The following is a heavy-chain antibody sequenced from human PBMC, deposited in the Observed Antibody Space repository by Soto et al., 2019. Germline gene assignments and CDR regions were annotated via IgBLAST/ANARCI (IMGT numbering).Heavy chain of an antibody. V-gene: IGHV1-69*06. D-gene: IGHD4-17*01. CDR3: ARDVRVSSRRLQRLPGGMDV. CDR1: GGTFSSYA. J-gene: IGHJ6*02. Sequence: SVKVSCKASGGTFSSYAISWVRQAPGQGLEWMGGIIPIFGTANYAQEFQGRVTITADKSTSTAYMELSSLRSEDTAVYYCARDVRVSSRRLQRLPGGMDVWGQGTTVTVSS. CDR2: IIPIFGTA.